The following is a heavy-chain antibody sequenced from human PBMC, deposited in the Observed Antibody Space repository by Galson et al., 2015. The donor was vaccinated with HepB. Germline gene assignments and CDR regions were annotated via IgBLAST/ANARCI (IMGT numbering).Heavy chain of an antibody. D-gene: IGHD3-9*01. CDR2: INSDGSTT. V-gene: IGHV3-74*01. CDR1: GFTFSSYW. CDR3: VRGHDIWAGPHQMPFDF. Sequence: SLRLSCAASGFTFSSYWMHWVRQAPGKGLVWISNINSDGSTTTYADSVKGRFIISRDNAKNTLHLQINSLRAEDTAVYFCVRGHDIWAGPHQMPFDFWGQGTLVTVSS. J-gene: IGHJ4*02.